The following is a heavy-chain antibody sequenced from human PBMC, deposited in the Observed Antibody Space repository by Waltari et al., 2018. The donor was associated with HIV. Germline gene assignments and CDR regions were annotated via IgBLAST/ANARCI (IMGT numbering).Heavy chain of an antibody. V-gene: IGHV4-59*01. D-gene: IGHD3-10*01. CDR1: VDSITPSY. Sequence: QVQLLASGPGLVQASATLSLTCSVPVDSITPSYWGWVRQPPGKGLEWIGYIYTTEYTKYSPSLKSRVTISIDRAKNQFSLKLSSVTPADTAVYYCARGGFGNSGTDSYYHYGMDVWGQGTTVTVSS. CDR2: IYTTEYT. CDR3: ARGGFGNSGTDSYYHYGMDV. J-gene: IGHJ6*02.